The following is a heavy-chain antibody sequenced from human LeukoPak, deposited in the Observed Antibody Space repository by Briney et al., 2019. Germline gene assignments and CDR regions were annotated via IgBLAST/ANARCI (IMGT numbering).Heavy chain of an antibody. CDR2: IYPGDSDT. J-gene: IGHJ4*02. CDR3: ARHWATSGHYYFDY. Sequence: GESLKISCKGSGYSFTSYWIAWVRQMPGKGLEWMGIIYPGDSDTRYSPSFQGQVSISADKSISTAYLQWSSLKASDTAIYCCARHWATSGHYYFDYWGQGTLVTASS. D-gene: IGHD3-22*01. V-gene: IGHV5-51*01. CDR1: GYSFTSYW.